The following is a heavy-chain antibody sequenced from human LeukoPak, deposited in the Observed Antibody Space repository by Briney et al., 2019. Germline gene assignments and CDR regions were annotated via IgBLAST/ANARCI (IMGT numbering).Heavy chain of an antibody. CDR3: ARDSDGYNYYSDY. CDR2: ISGSGGST. V-gene: IGHV3-23*01. D-gene: IGHD5-24*01. Sequence: GGSLRLSCAASGFTFSSYAMSWVRQAPGKGLEWVSAISGSGGSTYYADSVKGRFTISRDNAKNSLYLQMNSLRAEDTAVYYCARDSDGYNYYSDYWGQGTLVTVSS. J-gene: IGHJ4*02. CDR1: GFTFSSYA.